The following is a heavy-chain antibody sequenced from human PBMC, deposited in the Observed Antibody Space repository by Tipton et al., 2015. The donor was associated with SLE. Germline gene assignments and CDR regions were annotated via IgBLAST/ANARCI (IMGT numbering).Heavy chain of an antibody. CDR2: ISSSGNTI. D-gene: IGHD3-3*01. Sequence: GSLRLSCAASGFTFSSYEMNWVRQAPGKGLEWVSYISSSGNTIYYADSVKGRFTISRDNAKNSVYLQMNSLRAEDTAIYYCAEELITIFGVVTPPWFDPWGQGTLVTVSS. CDR3: AEELITIFGVVTPPWFDP. CDR1: GFTFSSYE. V-gene: IGHV3-48*03. J-gene: IGHJ5*02.